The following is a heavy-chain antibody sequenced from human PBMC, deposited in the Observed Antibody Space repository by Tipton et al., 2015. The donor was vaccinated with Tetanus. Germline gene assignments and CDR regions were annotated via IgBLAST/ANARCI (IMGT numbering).Heavy chain of an antibody. J-gene: IGHJ6*02. V-gene: IGHV4-31*03. CDR2: IYYSGST. Sequence: TLSLTCTVSGGSISSGGYYWSWIRQHPGKGLEWIGYIYYSGSTYYNPSLKSRVTISVDTSKNQFSLKLSSVTAADTAVYYCARDRDYDILTGYYGVGVDRLYDMDVWGQGTTVTVSS. CDR1: GGSISSGGYY. D-gene: IGHD3-9*01. CDR3: ARDRDYDILTGYYGVGVDRLYDMDV.